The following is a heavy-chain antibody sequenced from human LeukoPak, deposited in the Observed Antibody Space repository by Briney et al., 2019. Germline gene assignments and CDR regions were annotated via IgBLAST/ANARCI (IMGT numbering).Heavy chain of an antibody. CDR2: ISSGSSYI. CDR1: GFTFGDYA. J-gene: IGHJ4*02. V-gene: IGHV3-21*01. Sequence: PGGSLRLSCTASGFTFGDYAMSWFRQAPGKGLEWVSSISSGSSYIYYADSVKGRFTISRDNSKNTLYLQMNSLRAEDTAVYYCARGPSGYHNTGGQGTLVTVSS. D-gene: IGHD5-12*01. CDR3: ARGPSGYHNT.